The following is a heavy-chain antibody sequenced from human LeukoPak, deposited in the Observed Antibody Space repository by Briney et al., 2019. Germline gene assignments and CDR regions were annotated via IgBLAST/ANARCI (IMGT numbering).Heavy chain of an antibody. CDR1: GYFISSGYY. J-gene: IGHJ6*03. CDR3: ARHLGSSRYYYGSGSYLGYYYMDV. Sequence: PSETLSLTCTVSGYFISSGYYWGWIRQPPGKGLQWIGSIHHSGSTYYNPSLKSRVTISVDTSKNQFSLKLSSVTAADTAVYYCARHLGSSRYYYGSGSYLGYYYMDVWGKGTTVTISS. D-gene: IGHD3-10*01. V-gene: IGHV4-38-2*02. CDR2: IHHSGST.